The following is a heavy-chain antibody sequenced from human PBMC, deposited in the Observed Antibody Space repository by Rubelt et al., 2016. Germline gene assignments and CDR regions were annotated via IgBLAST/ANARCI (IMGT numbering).Heavy chain of an antibody. J-gene: IGHJ6*02. V-gene: IGHV3-23*01. D-gene: IGHD6-19*01. CDR1: GFSFSMYW. CDR3: AKDSRSSGWYAGMDV. Sequence: GSLRLSCAASGFSFSMYWMHWVRQVPGKGLVWVSSISDSGGSTYYADSVKGRFTISRDNSKNTVYLQMNSLRAEDTAVYYYAKDSRSSGWYAGMDVWGQGTTVTVSS. CDR2: ISDSGGST.